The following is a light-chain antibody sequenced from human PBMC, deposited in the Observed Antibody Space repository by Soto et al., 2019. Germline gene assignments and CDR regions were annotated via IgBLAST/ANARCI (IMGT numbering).Light chain of an antibody. V-gene: IGLV2-14*03. CDR1: SSDVGGYNY. Sequence: QSALTQPASVSGSPGQSITISCTGSSSDVGGYNYVSWYQHHPGKVPKLMIFDVSSRPSGVSNRFSGSKSGNTASLTISGLQAEDEADYYCSSSTSSTTYVFGTGTKVTVL. CDR3: SSSTSSTTYV. CDR2: DVS. J-gene: IGLJ1*01.